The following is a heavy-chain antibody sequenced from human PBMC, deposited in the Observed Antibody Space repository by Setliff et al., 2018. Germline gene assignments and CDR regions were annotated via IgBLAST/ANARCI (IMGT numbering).Heavy chain of an antibody. CDR2: FYHSESM. J-gene: IGHJ6*03. V-gene: IGHV4-61*05. CDR1: GGSISSSSYY. D-gene: IGHD3-10*01. Sequence: SETLSLTCTVSGGSISSSSYYWSWIRQSPGKGLEWIGYFYHSESMSYNPSLKGRVTMSADTSKKQLYLSQTSVSVADTAMYYCARSHYYASGNSHYYYMDVWGKGTAVTVSS. CDR3: ARSHYYASGNSHYYYMDV.